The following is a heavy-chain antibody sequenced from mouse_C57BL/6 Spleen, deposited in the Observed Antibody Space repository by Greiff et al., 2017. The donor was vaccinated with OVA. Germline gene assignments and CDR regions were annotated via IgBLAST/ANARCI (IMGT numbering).Heavy chain of an antibody. D-gene: IGHD1-1*02. CDR2: IYPGSGST. J-gene: IGHJ2*01. Sequence: VQLQQPGAELVKPGASVKMSCKASGYTFTSYWITWVKQRPGQGLEWIGDIYPGSGSTNYNEKFKSKATLTVDTSSSTTYMQLSTLTSEDSAVYYCGRKSMVTRWSYWGQGTTLTVSS. CDR1: GYTFTSYW. CDR3: GRKSMVTRWSY. V-gene: IGHV1-55*01.